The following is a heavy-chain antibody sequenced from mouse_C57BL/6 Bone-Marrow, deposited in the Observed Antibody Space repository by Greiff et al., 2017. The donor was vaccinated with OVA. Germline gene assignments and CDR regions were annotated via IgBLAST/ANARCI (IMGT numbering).Heavy chain of an antibody. CDR1: GFTFSDYY. CDR3: ARGGWDWYFDV. CDR2: INYDGSST. D-gene: IGHD3-3*01. V-gene: IGHV5-16*01. J-gene: IGHJ1*03. Sequence: DVKLVESEGGLVQPGSSMKLSCTASGFTFSDYYMAWVRQVPEKGLEWVANINYDGSSTYYLDSLKSRFIISRDNAKNILYLRMSSLKSEDTATYYCARGGWDWYFDVWGTGTTVTVSS.